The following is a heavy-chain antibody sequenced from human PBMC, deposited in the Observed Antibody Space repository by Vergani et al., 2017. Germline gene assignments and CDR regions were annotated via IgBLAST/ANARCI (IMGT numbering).Heavy chain of an antibody. D-gene: IGHD2-15*01. V-gene: IGHV3-7*03. CDR2: IKQDGSEK. CDR1: GFTFSSYW. CDR3: ARDNLLLVVAATYGMDV. J-gene: IGHJ6*02. Sequence: EVQLVESGGGLVQPGGSLRLSCAASGFTFSSYWMSWVRQAPGKGLEWVANIKQDGSEKYYVDSVKGRFTISRDNAKNSLYLQMNSLRAEDTAVYYCARDNLLLVVAATYGMDVWGQGTTVTVSS.